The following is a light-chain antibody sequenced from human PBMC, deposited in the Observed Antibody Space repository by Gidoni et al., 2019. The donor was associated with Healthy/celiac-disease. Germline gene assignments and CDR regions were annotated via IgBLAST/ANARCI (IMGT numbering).Light chain of an antibody. CDR1: QSISSY. CDR3: QQSYSTGWT. J-gene: IGKJ1*01. CDR2: AAS. V-gene: IGKV1-39*01. Sequence: IQMTQSPSSLSASVGDRVTITCRASQSISSYLNWYQQKPGKAPKLLIYAASSLQSGVPSRCSGSGSGTDFTLTISSLQPEDFATYYCQQSYSTGWTFGQGTKVEIK.